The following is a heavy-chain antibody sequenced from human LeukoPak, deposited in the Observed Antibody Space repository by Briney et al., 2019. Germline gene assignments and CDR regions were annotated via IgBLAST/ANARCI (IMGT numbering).Heavy chain of an antibody. CDR3: ARDQGIAAAGTSYYYYYYMDV. CDR2: IYTSGST. D-gene: IGHD6-13*01. J-gene: IGHJ6*03. Sequence: SETLSLTCTVPGGSISSYYWSWIRQPAGKGLEWIGRIYTSGSTNYNPSLKSRVTMSVDTSKNQFSLKLSSVTAADTAVYYCARDQGIAAAGTSYYYYYYMDVWGKGTTVTISS. CDR1: GGSISSYY. V-gene: IGHV4-4*07.